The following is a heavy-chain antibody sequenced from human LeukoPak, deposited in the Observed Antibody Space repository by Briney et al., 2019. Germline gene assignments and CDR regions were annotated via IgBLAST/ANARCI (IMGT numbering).Heavy chain of an antibody. Sequence: SQTLSLTCTVSGGSLSSGSYYWSWIRQPAGKGLEWIGRIYTSGSTNYNPFLKSRVTISIDTSKNLFSLKLSSVTAADTAVYYCARDKGIVGATNEPDAFDIWGQGTVVTVSS. CDR2: IYTSGST. CDR3: ARDKGIVGATNEPDAFDI. CDR1: GGSLSSGSYY. J-gene: IGHJ3*02. V-gene: IGHV4-61*02. D-gene: IGHD1-26*01.